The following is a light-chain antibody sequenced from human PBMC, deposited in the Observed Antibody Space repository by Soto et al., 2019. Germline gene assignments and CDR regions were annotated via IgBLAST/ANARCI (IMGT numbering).Light chain of an antibody. Sequence: DIQMTQSPSSLSASVVDRVTISCRASQSISSYLNWYQQKPGKAPKLLIYDASSLESGVPSRFSGSGSGTEFTLTISNLQPDDFATYYCQQYNSLWTFGQGTKVDIK. CDR1: QSISSY. V-gene: IGKV1-5*01. CDR3: QQYNSLWT. CDR2: DAS. J-gene: IGKJ1*01.